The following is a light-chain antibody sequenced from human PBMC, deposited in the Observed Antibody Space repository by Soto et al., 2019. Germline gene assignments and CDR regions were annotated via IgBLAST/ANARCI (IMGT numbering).Light chain of an antibody. Sequence: EIVLTQSPGPLSLSPGERATLSCRASQSVSHNYLAWYQQKPGQAPRLLIYSVSSRATGIPARFSGSGSGTDFTLTISSLEPEDFAVYYCQQRSNWPKTFGPGTKVDN. CDR3: QQRSNWPKT. J-gene: IGKJ3*01. CDR2: SVS. V-gene: IGKV3D-20*02. CDR1: QSVSHNY.